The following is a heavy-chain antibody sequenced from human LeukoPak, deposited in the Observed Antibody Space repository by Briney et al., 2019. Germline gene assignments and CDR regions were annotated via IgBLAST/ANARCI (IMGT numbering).Heavy chain of an antibody. J-gene: IGHJ5*02. V-gene: IGHV4-39*01. CDR3: ARQGTMTRGGYWLDP. CDR1: GASINSTNFY. Sequence: SETLSLTCSVSGASINSTNFYWSWIRQPPGKGLESIGSISYTGNTYSNPSLNGRVTMSVDTSKNQFSLKLSSVTAADTAVYYCARQGTMTRGGYWLDPWGRGTLVTVSS. CDR2: ISYTGNT. D-gene: IGHD3-10*01.